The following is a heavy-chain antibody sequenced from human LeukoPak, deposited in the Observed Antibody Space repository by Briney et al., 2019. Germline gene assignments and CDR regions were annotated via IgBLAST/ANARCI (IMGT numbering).Heavy chain of an antibody. D-gene: IGHD6-19*01. V-gene: IGHV3-48*03. CDR3: ARDRGAQWLVPLDY. Sequence: GGSLRLSCAASGFTFSSYEMNWVRQAPGKGLEWVSYISSSGSTIYYADSVKDRFTISRDNAKNSLYLQMNSLRAEDTAVYYCARDRGAQWLVPLDYWGQGTLVTVSS. J-gene: IGHJ4*02. CDR1: GFTFSSYE. CDR2: ISSSGSTI.